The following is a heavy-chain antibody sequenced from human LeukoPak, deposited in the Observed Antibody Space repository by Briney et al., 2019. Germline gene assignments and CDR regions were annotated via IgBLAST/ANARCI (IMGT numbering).Heavy chain of an antibody. Sequence: GGSLRLSCTGSRFTFGDYALSWFRQSPGEGLEWVGFIRNKAFGGTTEYAASVKGRFTISRDDSKRVAYLQMNSLRTDDTAVYYCTRFYSSSWNILYYFDSWGQGTQVTVSS. D-gene: IGHD6-13*01. CDR3: TRFYSSSWNILYYFDS. CDR2: IRNKAFGGTT. CDR1: RFTFGDYA. J-gene: IGHJ4*02. V-gene: IGHV3-49*03.